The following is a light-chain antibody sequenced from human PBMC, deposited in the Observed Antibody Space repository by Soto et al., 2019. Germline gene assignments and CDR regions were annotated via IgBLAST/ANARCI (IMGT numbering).Light chain of an antibody. CDR2: DVS. V-gene: IGLV2-11*01. Sequence: QSALTQPRSVSGSPGQSVTISCTGTSSDVGGYDFVSWFQQHPGKAPKLIISDVSKRPSGVPDRFSGSKSGNTASLTISGLQAEDEAEYYCCSYAGCYAHVAFGGGTQLTVL. CDR3: CSYAGCYAHVA. CDR1: SSDVGGYDF. J-gene: IGLJ2*01.